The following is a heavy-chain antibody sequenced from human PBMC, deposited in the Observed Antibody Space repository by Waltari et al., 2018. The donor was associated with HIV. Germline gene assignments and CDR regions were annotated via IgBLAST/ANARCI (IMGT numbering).Heavy chain of an antibody. CDR2: INPNSGGT. J-gene: IGHJ6*02. CDR1: GYTFTGYY. Sequence: QVQLVQSGAEVKKPGASVKVSCKASGYTFTGYYMHWGRQAPRQGLEWMGWINPNSGGTNYAQKFQGRVTMTRDTSISTAYMELSRLRSDDTAVYYCARDRARTTDYYYYGMDVWGQGTTVTVSS. D-gene: IGHD1-7*01. V-gene: IGHV1-2*02. CDR3: ARDRARTTDYYYYGMDV.